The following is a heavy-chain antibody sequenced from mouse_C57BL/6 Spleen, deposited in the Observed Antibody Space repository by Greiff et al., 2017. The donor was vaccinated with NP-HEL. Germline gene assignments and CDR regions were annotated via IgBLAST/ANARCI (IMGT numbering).Heavy chain of an antibody. Sequence: EVQLQQSGPELVKPGASVKISCKASGYTFTDYYMNWVKQSHGKSLEWIGDINPNNGGTSYNQKFKGKATLTVDKSSSTAYMELRSLTSEDSAVYYCARSTTVVSFDYWGQGTTLKVSS. J-gene: IGHJ2*01. CDR3: ARSTTVVSFDY. CDR2: INPNNGGT. CDR1: GYTFTDYY. D-gene: IGHD1-1*01. V-gene: IGHV1-26*01.